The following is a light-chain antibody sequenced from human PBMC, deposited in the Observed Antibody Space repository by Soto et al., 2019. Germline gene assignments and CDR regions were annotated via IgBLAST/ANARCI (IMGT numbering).Light chain of an antibody. CDR3: HQYAGSPYT. V-gene: IGKV3-20*01. CDR2: GES. CDR1: QSVISSY. Sequence: ENVLTQSPGTLSLSPGERATLSCRAGQSVISSYLAWYQQKPGQAPRLLIYGESSRAAGVPDRFSCSGSGTDFTLTISRLEPEDFAGYYCHQYAGSPYTFGQGTKLEIK. J-gene: IGKJ2*01.